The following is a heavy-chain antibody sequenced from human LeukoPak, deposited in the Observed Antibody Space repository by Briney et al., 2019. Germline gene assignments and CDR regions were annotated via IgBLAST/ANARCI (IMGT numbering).Heavy chain of an antibody. CDR1: GYTFTSYD. V-gene: IGHV1-8*01. J-gene: IGHJ4*02. CDR3: ARGLSPIAAAATSKLYYFDY. Sequence: GASVKVSCKASGYTFTSYDINWVRQATGQGLEWMGWMNPNSGNTGYAKKFQGRVTMTRNTSISTAYMELSSLRSEDTAVYYCARGLSPIAAAATSKLYYFDYWGQGTLVTVSS. CDR2: MNPNSGNT. D-gene: IGHD6-13*01.